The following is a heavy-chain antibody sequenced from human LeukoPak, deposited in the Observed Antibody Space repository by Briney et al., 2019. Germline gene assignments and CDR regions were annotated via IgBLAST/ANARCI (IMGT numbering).Heavy chain of an antibody. J-gene: IGHJ4*02. D-gene: IGHD3-16*01. Sequence: GGSLRLSCAASGFTFSSYSMNWVRQAPGKGLEWVSSISSSGSTIYYADSVKGRFTISRDNAKNSLYLQMNSLRAEDTAVYYCASARRGGYFDYWGQGTLVTVSS. CDR3: ASARRGGYFDY. CDR2: ISSSGSTI. V-gene: IGHV3-21*04. CDR1: GFTFSSYS.